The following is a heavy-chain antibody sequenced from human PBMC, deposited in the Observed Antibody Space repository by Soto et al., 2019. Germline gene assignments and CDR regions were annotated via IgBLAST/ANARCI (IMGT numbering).Heavy chain of an antibody. CDR1: GFTFSNAW. CDR2: IKSKTDGGTT. Sequence: PGGSLRLSCAASGFTFSNAWMNWVRQAPGKGLEWVGRIKSKTDGGTTDYAAPVKGRFTISRDDSKNTLYLQMNSLKTEDTAVYYCTTVFAVTTREARYYYYYGMDVWGQGTTVTVSS. V-gene: IGHV3-15*07. J-gene: IGHJ6*02. D-gene: IGHD4-17*01. CDR3: TTVFAVTTREARYYYYYGMDV.